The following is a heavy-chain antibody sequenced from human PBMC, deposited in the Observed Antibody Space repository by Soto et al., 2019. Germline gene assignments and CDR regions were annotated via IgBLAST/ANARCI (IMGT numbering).Heavy chain of an antibody. D-gene: IGHD3-3*01. CDR2: SFYRGST. J-gene: IGHJ4*02. CDR1: GGSISSRSHY. V-gene: IGHV4-39*01. CDR3: ATADGFGVVTPFFEY. Sequence: QLQLQESGPGLVKPSETLSLTCTVSGGSISSRSHYWGWIRQSPGKHLEWIGSSFYRGSTHYNPSRKTRVTISADTSKNQVSLKLYSVTAADTAVYYCATADGFGVVTPFFEYWGQGILVTVSS.